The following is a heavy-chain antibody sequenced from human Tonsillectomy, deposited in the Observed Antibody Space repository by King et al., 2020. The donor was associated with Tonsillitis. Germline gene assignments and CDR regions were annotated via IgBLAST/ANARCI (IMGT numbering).Heavy chain of an antibody. D-gene: IGHD3-10*01. CDR3: ARDRGLSLYYYYGMDV. J-gene: IGHJ6*02. CDR2: IYSGGCT. CDR1: GFTVSSNY. V-gene: IGHV3-53*01. Sequence: VQLVESGGGLIQPGGSLRLSCAASGFTVSSNYISWVLQAPGKGLEWVSVIYSGGCTYYAESVKGRFTISRDNSKNRLYLQMNSLRAEDTAVYYCARDRGLSLYYYYGMDVWGQGTTVTVSS.